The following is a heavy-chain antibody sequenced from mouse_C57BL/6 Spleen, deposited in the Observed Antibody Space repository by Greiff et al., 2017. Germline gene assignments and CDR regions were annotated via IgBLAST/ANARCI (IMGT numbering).Heavy chain of an antibody. CDR3: AILLRYYFDD. Sequence: QVQLQQPGAELVKPGASVKLSCKASGYTFTSYWMHWVKQRPGRGLEWIGSIDPNSGGTKYNEKFKSKATLTVDKPSSTAYMQLSILTSEDSAVYNCAILLRYYFDDWGQGTTLTVSS. J-gene: IGHJ2*01. CDR2: IDPNSGGT. D-gene: IGHD1-1*01. V-gene: IGHV1-72*01. CDR1: GYTFTSYW.